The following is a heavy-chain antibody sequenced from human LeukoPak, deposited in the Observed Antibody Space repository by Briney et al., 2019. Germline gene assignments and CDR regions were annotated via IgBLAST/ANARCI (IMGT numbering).Heavy chain of an antibody. Sequence: PGRSLRLSCAASGFNFSNYGMHWVRQAPGKGLEWVAVISYDGSNKYYADSVKGRFTISRDNSKNTLYLQMNSLRAEDTAVYYCAKDQQWLVYLFDYWGQGTLVTVSS. CDR3: AKDQQWLVYLFDY. CDR2: ISYDGSNK. CDR1: GFNFSNYG. D-gene: IGHD6-19*01. J-gene: IGHJ4*02. V-gene: IGHV3-30*18.